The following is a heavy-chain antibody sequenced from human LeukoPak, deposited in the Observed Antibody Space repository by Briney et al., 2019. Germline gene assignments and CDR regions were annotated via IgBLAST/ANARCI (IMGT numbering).Heavy chain of an antibody. V-gene: IGHV3-21*01. Sequence: GGSLRLSCAASGFTFSSYSMNWVRQAPGKGLEWVSSISSSSSYIYYADSVKGRFTISRDNAKNPLYLQMNSLRAEDTAVYYCARASHLGTSCYSYWGQGTLVTVSS. CDR1: GFTFSSYS. D-gene: IGHD2-2*01. CDR2: ISSSSSYI. CDR3: ARASHLGTSCYSY. J-gene: IGHJ4*02.